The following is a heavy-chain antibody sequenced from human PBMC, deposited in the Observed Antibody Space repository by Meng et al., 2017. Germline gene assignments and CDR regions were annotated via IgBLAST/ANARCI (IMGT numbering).Heavy chain of an antibody. V-gene: IGHV3-11*04. D-gene: IGHD2-2*01. J-gene: IGHJ4*02. CDR3: ARAIVVVPAARRVIYYFDY. Sequence: GESLKISCAASGFTFSDYYMSWIRQAPGKGLEWVSYISSSGSTIYYADSVKVRCTISRDNAKNSLYLQMNSLRAEDTAVYYCARAIVVVPAARRVIYYFDYWGQGTLVTVSS. CDR2: ISSSGSTI. CDR1: GFTFSDYY.